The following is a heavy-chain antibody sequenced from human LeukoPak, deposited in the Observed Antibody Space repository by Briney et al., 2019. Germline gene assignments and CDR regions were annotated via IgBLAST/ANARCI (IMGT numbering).Heavy chain of an antibody. D-gene: IGHD5-24*01. J-gene: IGHJ4*02. Sequence: SETLSLTCTVSGGSISSSSYYWGWIRQPPGKGLEWIGSIYYSGSTYYNPSLKSRVTISVDTSKNQFSLKLSSVTAADTAVYYCARRKDGYNRYYFDYWGQGTLVTVSS. CDR3: ARRKDGYNRYYFDY. CDR1: GGSISSSSYY. V-gene: IGHV4-39*01. CDR2: IYYSGST.